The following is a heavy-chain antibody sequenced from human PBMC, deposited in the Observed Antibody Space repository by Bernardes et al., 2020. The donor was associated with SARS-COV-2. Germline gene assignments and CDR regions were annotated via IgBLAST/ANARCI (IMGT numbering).Heavy chain of an antibody. CDR2: IYTSGST. D-gene: IGHD6-13*01. J-gene: IGHJ6*02. Sequence: SETLSLTCTVSGGSISSYYWSWIRQPAGKGLEWIGRIYTSGSTNYNPSLKSRVTMSVDTSKNQFSLKLSSVTAADTAVYYCASHLIAANYYYGMDVWGQGTTVTVSS. CDR3: ASHLIAANYYYGMDV. V-gene: IGHV4-4*07. CDR1: GGSISSYY.